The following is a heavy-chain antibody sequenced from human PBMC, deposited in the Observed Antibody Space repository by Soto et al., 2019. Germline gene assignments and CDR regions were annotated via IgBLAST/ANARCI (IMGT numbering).Heavy chain of an antibody. V-gene: IGHV1-18*01. CDR1: GYTFTSYG. J-gene: IGHJ4*02. CDR2: ISAYNGNT. Sequence: ASVKVSCKASGYTFTSYGISWVRQAPGQGLEWMGWISAYNGNTNYAQKLQGRVTMNTDTSTSTAYMELRSLRSDDTAVYYCARDQYYYDSSGQSLGYYWGQGTLVTVSS. CDR3: ARDQYYYDSSGQSLGYY. D-gene: IGHD3-22*01.